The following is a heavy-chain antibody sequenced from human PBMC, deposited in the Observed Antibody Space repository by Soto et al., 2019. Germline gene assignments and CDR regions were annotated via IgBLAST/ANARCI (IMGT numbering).Heavy chain of an antibody. V-gene: IGHV1-69*06. J-gene: IGHJ6*02. CDR2: IIPVFGNT. Sequence: QLQLEQSGPEVKKPGSSVKVSCKASGRSFSSDGVSWVRQAPRQGLEWMGGIIPVFGNTKYVQRFQGRLTITADKSRSTVYTEMSSLSSEDTAVYFWARGQSYSSGSAATSYFFFGIDVWGQGTTVIVSS. CDR3: ARGQSYSSGSAATSYFFFGIDV. D-gene: IGHD3-10*01. CDR1: GRSFSSDG.